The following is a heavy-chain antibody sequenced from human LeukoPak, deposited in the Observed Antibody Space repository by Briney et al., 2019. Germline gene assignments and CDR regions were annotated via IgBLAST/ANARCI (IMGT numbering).Heavy chain of an antibody. CDR1: GGTFSSYA. J-gene: IGHJ4*02. CDR3: ARAELRGYSYGFYYFDY. D-gene: IGHD5-18*01. V-gene: IGHV1-69*06. CDR2: IIPIFGTA. Sequence: ASVKVSCKASGGTFSSYAISWVRQAPGQGLEWMGGIIPIFGTANYAQKFQGRVTITADKSTSTAYMELSGLRSEDTAVYYCARAELRGYSYGFYYFDYWGQGTLVTVSS.